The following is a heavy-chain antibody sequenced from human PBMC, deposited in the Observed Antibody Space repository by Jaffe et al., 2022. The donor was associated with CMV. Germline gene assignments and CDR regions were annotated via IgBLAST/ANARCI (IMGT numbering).Heavy chain of an antibody. CDR2: IYYSGST. Sequence: QVQLQESGPGLVKPSETLSLTCTVSGGSISSYYWSWIRQPPGKGLEWIGYIYYSGSTNYNPSLKSRVTISVDTSKNQFSLKLSSVTAADTAVYYCARSLRIFKLVGWFDPWGQGTLVTVSS. CDR3: ARSLRIFKLVGWFDP. V-gene: IGHV4-59*01. D-gene: IGHD6-6*01. CDR1: GGSISSYY. J-gene: IGHJ5*02.